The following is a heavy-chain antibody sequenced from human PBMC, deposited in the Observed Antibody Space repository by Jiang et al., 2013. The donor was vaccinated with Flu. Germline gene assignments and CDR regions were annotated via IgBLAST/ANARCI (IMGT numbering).Heavy chain of an antibody. D-gene: IGHD1-20*01. J-gene: IGHJ4*02. V-gene: IGHV1-69*04. CDR3: ARAAGNWIQTRYYFDY. Sequence: YAQKFQGRVTITADKSTSTAYMELSSLRSEDTAVYYCARAAGNWIQTRYYFDYWGQGTLVTVSS.